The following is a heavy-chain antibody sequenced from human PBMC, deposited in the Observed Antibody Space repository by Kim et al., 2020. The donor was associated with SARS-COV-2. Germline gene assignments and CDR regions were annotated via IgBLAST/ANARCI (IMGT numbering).Heavy chain of an antibody. J-gene: IGHJ4*01. CDR2: IDTDSGDP. CDR1: GYSFTNYA. Sequence: ASVKVSCKASGYSFTNYAINWVRQAPGQGLEWMGWIDTDSGDPAYAQGFTGRFVFALDTSVSTAYLQITGLKPDDTAVYYCAREGQWLAASRGPLANFDFWGQGTLVTVSS. CDR3: AREGQWLAASRGPLANFDF. D-gene: IGHD6-19*01. V-gene: IGHV7-4-1*02.